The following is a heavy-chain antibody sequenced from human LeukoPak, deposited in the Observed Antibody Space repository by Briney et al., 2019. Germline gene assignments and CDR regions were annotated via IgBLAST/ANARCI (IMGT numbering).Heavy chain of an antibody. Sequence: SETLSLACAVSGGSLSGYYWSWIRQSPGKGLEWMGDIHHDGRTKYKSSFKSRITIFLVSSKNEVSLRLSPVTPADTALYFCARDVVPRDYGDTLNAYDLWGQGTMVTVS. CDR1: GGSLSGYY. D-gene: IGHD4-17*01. J-gene: IGHJ3*01. CDR3: ARDVVPRDYGDTLNAYDL. CDR2: IHHDGRT. V-gene: IGHV4-34*01.